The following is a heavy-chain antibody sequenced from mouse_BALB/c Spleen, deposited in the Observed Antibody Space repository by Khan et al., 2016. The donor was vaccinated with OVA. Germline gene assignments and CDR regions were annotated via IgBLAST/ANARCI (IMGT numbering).Heavy chain of an antibody. V-gene: IGHV2-3*01. CDR2: IWGDGST. Sequence: QVQLKESGPGLVAPSQSLSITCTVSGFSLTSYGVNWVRQPPGKGLEWLGGIWGDGSTSYHSTLMSSLSISKDNSQSQVFLKLSSLQTDDTATYYCARWGTAKYYAMDYWGQGTSVTVSS. CDR3: ARWGTAKYYAMDY. CDR1: GFSLTSYG. J-gene: IGHJ4*01. D-gene: IGHD1-2*01.